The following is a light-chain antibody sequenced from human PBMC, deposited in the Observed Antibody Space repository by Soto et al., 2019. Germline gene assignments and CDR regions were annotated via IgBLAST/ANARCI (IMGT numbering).Light chain of an antibody. CDR2: GAS. Sequence: EIVLTQSPATLSLSPGERATLSCRASQSVSSYLAWYQQKPGQAPRLLIYGASNRATGIPAGFSGSGSGTDFTLTISSLEPEDSAVYYCQQRSDSWTFGQGTKVEIK. CDR3: QQRSDSWT. CDR1: QSVSSY. V-gene: IGKV3-11*01. J-gene: IGKJ1*01.